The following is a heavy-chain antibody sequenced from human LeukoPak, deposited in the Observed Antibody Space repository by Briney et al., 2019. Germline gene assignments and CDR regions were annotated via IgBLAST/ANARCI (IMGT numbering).Heavy chain of an antibody. CDR2: INQDGSEK. J-gene: IGHJ3*01. CDR3: ARSDV. CDR1: ELTFNIYS. V-gene: IGHV3-7*01. Sequence: GGSLRLSCTASELTFNIYSMNWVRQTPGKGLEYVASINQDGSEKYYVDSVKGRFIISRDNAKKSLYLRMNSLRAEDTGIYYCARSDVWGQGTMVIVSS.